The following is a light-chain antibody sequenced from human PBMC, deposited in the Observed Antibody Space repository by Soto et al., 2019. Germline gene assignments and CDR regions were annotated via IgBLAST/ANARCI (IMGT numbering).Light chain of an antibody. Sequence: NFMLTQPHSVSESPGKTVTISCTRSSGSIASNYVQWYQQRPGCAPTTMIYEDNRRPSGVPDRFSVSIDSSSNSASLTVSGLKTEDEADYYCHSYDPNNWVFGGGTKVTVL. V-gene: IGLV6-57*03. J-gene: IGLJ3*02. CDR2: EDN. CDR1: SGSIASNY. CDR3: HSYDPNNWV.